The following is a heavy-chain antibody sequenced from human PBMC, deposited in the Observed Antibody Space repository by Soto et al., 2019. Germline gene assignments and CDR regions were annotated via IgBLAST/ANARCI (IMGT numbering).Heavy chain of an antibody. D-gene: IGHD3-10*01. CDR2: ILGNGGRT. V-gene: IGHV3-23*01. Sequence: EVQLLESGGGLVQPGGSLRLSCAASGFTFSSYAMSWVRQAPGKGLEWVSGILGNGGRTYYADSVKGRFTISRDNSKNDLYLQLNSLGAEDTAVYFCVTPGRGLGTYYNVDYWGQGTLVTVSS. J-gene: IGHJ4*02. CDR3: VTPGRGLGTYYNVDY. CDR1: GFTFSSYA.